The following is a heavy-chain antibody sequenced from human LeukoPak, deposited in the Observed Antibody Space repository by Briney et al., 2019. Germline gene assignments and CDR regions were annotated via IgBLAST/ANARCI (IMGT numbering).Heavy chain of an antibody. J-gene: IGHJ6*02. CDR1: GGSISSYY. CDR2: IYYSGST. CDR3: ARARGGMDV. Sequence: PSEALSLTCTVSGGSISSYYWSWIRQPPGKGLEWIGYIYYSGSTNYNPSLKSRVTISVDTSKNQFSLKLSSVTAADTAVYYCARARGGMDVWGQGTTVTVSS. V-gene: IGHV4-59*01.